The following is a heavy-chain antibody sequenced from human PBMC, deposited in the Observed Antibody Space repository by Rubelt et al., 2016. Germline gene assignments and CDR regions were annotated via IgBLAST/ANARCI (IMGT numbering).Heavy chain of an antibody. CDR1: GGSIGSTTYY. CDR2: IYYSGTT. J-gene: IGHJ4*02. CDR3: ARRSVLGRSFDY. V-gene: IGHV4-39*01. Sequence: QLQLQESGPGLVKPSETLSLTCNVSGGSIGSTTYYWGWIRQPPGKGLEWIGSIYYSGTTYYNPSLKSRVIISVDVSKNQFSLQRGSVTVADTAVYCCARRSVLGRSFDYWGQGTLVTVSS.